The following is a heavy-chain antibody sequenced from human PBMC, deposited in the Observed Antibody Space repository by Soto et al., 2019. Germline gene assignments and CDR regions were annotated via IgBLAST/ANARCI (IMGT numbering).Heavy chain of an antibody. Sequence: GGSLRLSCAASGFTFSSYAMSWVRQAPGKGLEWVSAISGSGGSTYYADSVKGRFTISRDNSKDTLYLQMNSLRAEDTAVYYCAGRTRDLWFGELFGFDPWGQGTLVTVS. J-gene: IGHJ5*02. D-gene: IGHD3-10*01. V-gene: IGHV3-23*01. CDR1: GFTFSSYA. CDR2: ISGSGGST. CDR3: AGRTRDLWFGELFGFDP.